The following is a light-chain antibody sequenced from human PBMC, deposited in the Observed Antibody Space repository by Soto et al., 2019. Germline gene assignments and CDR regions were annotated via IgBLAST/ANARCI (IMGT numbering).Light chain of an antibody. CDR3: QSYGTSLSGLYV. V-gene: IGLV1-40*03. CDR2: DSN. CDR1: SSNIGAGQD. J-gene: IGLJ1*01. Sequence: QSALTQPPSVSGAPGPRVTISCTGTSSNIGAGQDVHWYRQLPGAAPKFLISDSNNRASGVPDRFSVSKSGASASLAITGLWAEDEGDYFCQSYGTSLSGLYVFGTGTKVTVL.